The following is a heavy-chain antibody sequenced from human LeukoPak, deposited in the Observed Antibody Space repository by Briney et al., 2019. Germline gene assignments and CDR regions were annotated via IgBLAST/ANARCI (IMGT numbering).Heavy chain of an antibody. Sequence: SETLSLTCTVSGDSISGYYWSWIRQPPGKGLEWIGCVYHTGHTHYSPSLKSRVTVSLDTSRNQVSLILSSVTAAGTAVYYCARHRFGHLFDYWGQGTLVFVSS. J-gene: IGHJ4*02. V-gene: IGHV4-59*01. CDR2: VYHTGHT. CDR3: ARHRFGHLFDY. D-gene: IGHD3-16*01. CDR1: GDSISGYY.